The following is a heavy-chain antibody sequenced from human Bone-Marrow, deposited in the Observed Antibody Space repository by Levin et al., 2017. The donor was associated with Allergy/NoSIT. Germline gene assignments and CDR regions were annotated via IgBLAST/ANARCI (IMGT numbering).Heavy chain of an antibody. J-gene: IGHJ5*02. D-gene: IGHD5-12*01. CDR2: IKSNADGGTI. V-gene: IGHV3-15*01. CDR3: TTRRGHSGYDP. Sequence: LSLTCAASGFTFTNAWMTWVRPAPGKGLEWVGRIKSNADGGTIHYAAPVKGRFTISRVDSQNTVYLQMNSLNSEDTAVYYCTTRRGHSGYDPWGQGSLVTVSS. CDR1: GFTFTNAW.